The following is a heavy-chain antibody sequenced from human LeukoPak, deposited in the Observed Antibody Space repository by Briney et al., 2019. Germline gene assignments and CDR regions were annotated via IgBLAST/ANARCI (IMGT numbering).Heavy chain of an antibody. V-gene: IGHV4-34*01. CDR2: INHSGST. CDR3: ARCYDSSGYYSNSDAFDI. Sequence: ASETLSLTCAVYGGSFSGYYWSWIRQPPGKGLEWIGEINHSGSTNYNPSLKSRVTISVDTSKNQFSLKLSSVTAADTAVYYCARCYDSSGYYSNSDAFDIWGQGTMVTVSS. CDR1: GGSFSGYY. J-gene: IGHJ3*02. D-gene: IGHD3-22*01.